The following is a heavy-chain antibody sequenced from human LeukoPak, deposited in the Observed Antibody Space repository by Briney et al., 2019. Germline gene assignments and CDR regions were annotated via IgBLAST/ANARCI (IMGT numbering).Heavy chain of an antibody. CDR1: GFTFSSYG. Sequence: GGSLRLSCAASGFTFSSYGMHWVRQAPAKGLEWVAFIRYDESKTFYGDSVKGRFTVSRDNSKNTLYLQMNSLRAEDTAVYYCAKSHLPNSYSGTYYCDYWGQGTQATVSS. J-gene: IGHJ4*02. V-gene: IGHV3-30*02. CDR2: IRYDESKT. CDR3: AKSHLPNSYSGTYYCDY. D-gene: IGHD1-26*01.